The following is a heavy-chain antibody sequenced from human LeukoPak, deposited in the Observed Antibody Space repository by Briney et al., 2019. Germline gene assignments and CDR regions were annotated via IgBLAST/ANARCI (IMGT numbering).Heavy chain of an antibody. D-gene: IGHD3-10*01. J-gene: IGHJ5*02. Sequence: SQTLSLTCTVSGGSISSGGYYWSWIRQHPGKGLEWIGYIYYSGNTYYNPSLKSRVTISVDTSKNQFSLKLSSVTAADTAVYYCARNYGSGSFLLDPWGQGTLVTVSS. CDR3: ARNYGSGSFLLDP. CDR1: GGSISSGGYY. CDR2: IYYSGNT. V-gene: IGHV4-31*03.